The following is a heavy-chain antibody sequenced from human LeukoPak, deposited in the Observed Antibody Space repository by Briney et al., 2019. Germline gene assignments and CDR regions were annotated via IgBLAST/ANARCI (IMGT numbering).Heavy chain of an antibody. D-gene: IGHD2-15*01. J-gene: IGHJ6*02. CDR1: GGSISSYY. CDR3: GGCSGGSCYSIPGMDV. Sequence: SETLSLTCTVSGGSISSYYWSWIRQPPGKGLEWIGYIYYSGCTNYNPSLKSRVTISVDTSKNQFSLKLSSVTAADTAVYYCGGCSGGSCYSIPGMDVWGQGTTVTVSS. CDR2: IYYSGCT. V-gene: IGHV4-59*08.